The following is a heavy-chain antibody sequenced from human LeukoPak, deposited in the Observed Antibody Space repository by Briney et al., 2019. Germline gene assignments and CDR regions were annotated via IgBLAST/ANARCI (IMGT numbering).Heavy chain of an antibody. J-gene: IGHJ5*02. CDR2: INPNSGVT. V-gene: IGHV1-2*02. D-gene: IGHD1-26*01. CDR1: GYTFTGYY. Sequence: ASVKVSCKASGYTFTGYYIHWVRQAPGQGLEWMGWINPNSGVTHYPQKFQGRVTMTRDTSIRTAYMEVSSLRSDDTAVYYCARDQSGEWELLSGWWFDPWGQGTLVTVSS. CDR3: ARDQSGEWELLSGWWFDP.